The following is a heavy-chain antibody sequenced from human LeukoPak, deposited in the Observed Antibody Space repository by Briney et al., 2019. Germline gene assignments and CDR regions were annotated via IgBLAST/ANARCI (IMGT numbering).Heavy chain of an antibody. CDR1: GFTVDDYA. CDR2: ISWNSGSI. J-gene: IGHJ3*02. D-gene: IGHD5-18*01. Sequence: QSGGYLRLSCAASGFTVDDYAMHWVRQAPGKGLEWVSGISWNSGSIGYADSGKGRFTISRDNAKNSLYLQMNSLRAEDTALYYCAKDIGYGAFDIWGQGTMVTVSS. CDR3: AKDIGYGAFDI. V-gene: IGHV3-9*01.